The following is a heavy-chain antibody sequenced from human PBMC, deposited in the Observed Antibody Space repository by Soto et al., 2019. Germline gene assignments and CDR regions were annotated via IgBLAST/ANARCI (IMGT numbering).Heavy chain of an antibody. J-gene: IGHJ5*02. Sequence: QVQLVESGGGVVQPETSLRLSCAVSGFYLGSSPMHWVRQAPDKGLEWLTVISPDGGNQYYTDSVKGRFTISRDNSKNTLYLQMNSLTVEDTAVYYCAREWGSSGRAGYFDPWGQGTLVIVSS. CDR1: GFYLGSSP. CDR2: ISPDGGNQ. V-gene: IGHV3-30-3*01. CDR3: AREWGSSGRAGYFDP. D-gene: IGHD6-19*01.